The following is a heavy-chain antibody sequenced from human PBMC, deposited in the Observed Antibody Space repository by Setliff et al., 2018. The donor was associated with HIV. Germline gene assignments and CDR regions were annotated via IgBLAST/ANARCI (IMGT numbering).Heavy chain of an antibody. J-gene: IGHJ6*03. Sequence: PSETLSLTCAVYGGSFSDYYWTWVRQPPGLGLEWIGEVNHGGSTNYNPSLESRVVISVDPSKNQFSLKLSSVTAADTALYYCARGVPRNYYFFYYMDVWGKGTSVTVSS. D-gene: IGHD6-6*01. CDR2: VNHGGST. V-gene: IGHV4-34*01. CDR3: ARGVPRNYYFFYYMDV. CDR1: GGSFSDYY.